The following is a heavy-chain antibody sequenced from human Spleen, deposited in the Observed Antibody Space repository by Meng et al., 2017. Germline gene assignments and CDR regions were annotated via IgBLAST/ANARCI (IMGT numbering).Heavy chain of an antibody. Sequence: QVQRQESGPGPVKPSGTLSLTCAVSGVSISRGGYYWSWIRQPPGKGLEWIGYIYYDGTTYRNPSLKSRVTISLDTSKNQFSLKLNSVSAADTAKYYCARGVGDGYTYDLDYWGQGTLVTVSS. J-gene: IGHJ4*02. D-gene: IGHD5-24*01. CDR1: GVSISRGGYY. V-gene: IGHV4-30-4*01. CDR3: ARGVGDGYTYDLDY. CDR2: IYYDGTT.